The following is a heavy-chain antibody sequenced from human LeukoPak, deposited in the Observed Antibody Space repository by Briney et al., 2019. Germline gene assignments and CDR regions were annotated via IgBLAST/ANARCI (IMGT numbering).Heavy chain of an antibody. CDR2: IYHSRSN. Sequence: PSESLSLSYAVSGYPINRCYYRGWLRPPPRNGLERTGSIYHSRSNYYNQSLKSRVTISIDASKNQFSLKLSSVTAADTAVYYCARHYLYDFWSGSDDAGGYYFDYWGQGTLVTVSS. CDR3: ARHYLYDFWSGSDDAGGYYFDY. CDR1: GYPINRCYY. V-gene: IGHV4-38-2*01. D-gene: IGHD3-3*01. J-gene: IGHJ4*02.